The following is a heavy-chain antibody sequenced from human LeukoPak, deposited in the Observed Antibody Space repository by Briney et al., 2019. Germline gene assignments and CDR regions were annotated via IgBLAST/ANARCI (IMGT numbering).Heavy chain of an antibody. CDR3: ARLGASLEWDSGSFPDY. D-gene: IGHD3-10*01. CDR1: GVYFSSSGCY. J-gene: IGHJ4*02. CDR2: IFYTGNT. Sequence: PSETLSLTCSVSGVYFSSSGCYWGRIRQPPGKGLEWIGSIFYTGNTYYNPSLKSRITISADTSKNHSLELRFVTAADTAVYYCARLGASLEWDSGSFPDYWGQGTLVTVSS. V-gene: IGHV4-39*01.